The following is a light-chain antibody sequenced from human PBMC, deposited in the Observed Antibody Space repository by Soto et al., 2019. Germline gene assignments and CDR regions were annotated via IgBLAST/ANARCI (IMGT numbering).Light chain of an antibody. Sequence: EIVLTQSPGTLSLSPGERATLSCRASQSVSSSNLAWYQQKPGQAPRLLIPGASSRASGVPDRFTGGGSGTDFTLTIRRLEAEDFALYYCQQYGSSPITFGQGTRRRLN. V-gene: IGKV3-20*01. CDR3: QQYGSSPIT. CDR2: GAS. CDR1: QSVSSSN. J-gene: IGKJ5*01.